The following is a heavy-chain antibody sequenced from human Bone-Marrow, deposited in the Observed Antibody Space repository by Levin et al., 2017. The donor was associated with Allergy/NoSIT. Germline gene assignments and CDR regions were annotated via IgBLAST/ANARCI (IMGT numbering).Heavy chain of an antibody. CDR3: ARVGITIFGVSTQGMDV. V-gene: IGHV3-48*03. Sequence: GESLKISCAASGFTFSSYEMNWVRQAPGKGLEWVSYISSSGSTIYYADSVKGRFTISRDNAKNSLYLQMNSLRAEDTAVYYCARVGITIFGVSTQGMDVWGQGTTVTVSS. CDR1: GFTFSSYE. J-gene: IGHJ6*02. D-gene: IGHD3-3*01. CDR2: ISSSGSTI.